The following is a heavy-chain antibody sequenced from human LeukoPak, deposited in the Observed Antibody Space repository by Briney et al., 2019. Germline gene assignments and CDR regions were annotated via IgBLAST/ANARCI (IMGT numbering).Heavy chain of an antibody. V-gene: IGHV3-23*01. CDR3: AKVLKWTCFDY. CDR2: ISGTAGST. Sequence: PGGSLRLSCAASGFTFSTYGMSWVRQAPGKGLEWVSAISGTAGSTYYADSVKGRFTISRDNSKNTLYLQVDSLRAEDTAVYYCAKVLKWTCFDYWGQGTLVTVSS. J-gene: IGHJ4*02. CDR1: GFTFSTYG. D-gene: IGHD2-15*01.